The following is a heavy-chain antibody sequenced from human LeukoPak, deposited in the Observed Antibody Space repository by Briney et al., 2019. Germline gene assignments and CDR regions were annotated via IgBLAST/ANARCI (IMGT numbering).Heavy chain of an antibody. D-gene: IGHD2-21*01. CDR2: MWYDGSRK. V-gene: IGHV3-33*06. CDR1: GFNFGPNG. CDR3: AKVSRDWSFDY. Sequence: GGSLRLSCAASGFNFGPNGMHRVRQAPGKGLEWVTAMWYDGSRKDYAGSVKGRFTVSRDVPKNTLYLQMNSLRAEDTAVYYCAKVSRDWSFDYWGQGTLVTVSS. J-gene: IGHJ4*02.